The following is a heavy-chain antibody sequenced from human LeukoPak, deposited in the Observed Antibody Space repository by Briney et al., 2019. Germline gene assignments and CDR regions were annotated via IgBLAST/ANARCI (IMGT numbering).Heavy chain of an antibody. CDR1: GYTFTSYY. CDR2: INPNSGDT. CDR3: ARGTGGD. V-gene: IGHV1-2*02. J-gene: IGHJ4*02. Sequence: GASVKVSCKASGYTFTSYYMHWVRQAPGQGLEWMGWINPNSGDTSYAQKFQGEVTMTADTSISTTYMELSRLRSDDTAVYYCARGTGGDWGQGTLVTVSS.